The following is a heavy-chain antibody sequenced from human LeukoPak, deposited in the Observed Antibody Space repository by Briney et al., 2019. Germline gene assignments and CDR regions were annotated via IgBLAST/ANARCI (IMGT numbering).Heavy chain of an antibody. Sequence: GGSLRLSCAASGFTFSRYEMNWVREARGRGREWVSYISGSGVTIYCAASVKGRFTISRDDAKNSLYLQMNSLRAEDTAVYYCAREDIRLDYFDYWGQGTLVTVSS. D-gene: IGHD6-19*01. CDR1: GFTFSRYE. J-gene: IGHJ4*02. CDR3: AREDIRLDYFDY. CDR2: ISGSGVTI. V-gene: IGHV3-48*03.